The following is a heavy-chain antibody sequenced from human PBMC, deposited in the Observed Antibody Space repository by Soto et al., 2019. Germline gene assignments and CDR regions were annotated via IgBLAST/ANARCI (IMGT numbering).Heavy chain of an antibody. D-gene: IGHD3-9*01. CDR3: AREPILTGYYGAMAGWFDP. V-gene: IGHV4-31*03. CDR2: IYYSGST. J-gene: IGHJ5*02. CDR1: GGSIGSGGYY. Sequence: SETLSLTCTVSGGSIGSGGYYWSWIRQHPGKGLEWIGYIYYSGSTYYNPSLKSRVTISVDTSKNQFSLKLSSVTAADTAVYYCAREPILTGYYGAMAGWFDPWGQGTLVTVSS.